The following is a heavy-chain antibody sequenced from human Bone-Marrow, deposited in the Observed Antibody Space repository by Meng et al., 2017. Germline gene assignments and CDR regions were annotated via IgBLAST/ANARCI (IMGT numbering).Heavy chain of an antibody. Sequence: GESLKISCAASGYTFTSYYMHWVRQAPGQGLEWMGIINPSGGSTSYAQKFQGRVTMTRDTSTSTVYMELSSLRSEDTAVYYCARDGTFAAIARTFDYWGQGTLVTVSS. V-gene: IGHV1-46*01. J-gene: IGHJ4*02. CDR1: GYTFTSYY. CDR3: ARDGTFAAIARTFDY. CDR2: INPSGGST. D-gene: IGHD2-2*01.